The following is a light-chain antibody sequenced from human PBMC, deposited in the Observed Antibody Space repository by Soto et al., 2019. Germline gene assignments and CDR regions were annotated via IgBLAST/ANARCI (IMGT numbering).Light chain of an antibody. V-gene: IGKV3-11*01. Sequence: EIVLTQSPATLSLSPGERATLSCRASQSVSTFLAWYQLKPGQAPRLLIYDASNRATGIPARFSGSGSGTGFTLTISSLEPEDFAVYYCQHRTNWPPYTFGQGTKLEIK. CDR3: QHRTNWPPYT. J-gene: IGKJ2*01. CDR2: DAS. CDR1: QSVSTF.